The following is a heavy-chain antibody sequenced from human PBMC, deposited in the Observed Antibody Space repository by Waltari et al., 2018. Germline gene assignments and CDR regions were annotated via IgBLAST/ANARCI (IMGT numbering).Heavy chain of an antibody. Sequence: QLQLQESGPGLVKPSETLSLTCTVSGDSISSSSYYWGWIRQPPGKGLEWIGSIYYSGSTYYNPPPKSRVTISVDTSKNQFSLKLSSVTAADTAVYYCAGTPGYSSSWYSHDYWGQGTLVTVSS. CDR1: GDSISSSSYY. CDR3: AGTPGYSSSWYSHDY. J-gene: IGHJ4*02. V-gene: IGHV4-39*07. CDR2: IYYSGST. D-gene: IGHD6-13*01.